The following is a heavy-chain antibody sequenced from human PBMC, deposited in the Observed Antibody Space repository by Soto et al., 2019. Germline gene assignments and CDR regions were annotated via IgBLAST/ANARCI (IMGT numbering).Heavy chain of an antibody. D-gene: IGHD2-2*01. V-gene: IGHV1-69*01. CDR1: GGTFSSYA. J-gene: IGHJ6*02. CDR2: IIPIFGIL. Sequence: QVQLVQSGAEVKKPGSSVKVSCKASGGTFSSYAITWVRQAPGQGLEWMGGIIPIFGILNYAKKFQGRVTITADESTTTVYMELSSLRAEDTAVYYWAGTKVCSRTSCPPNYYYYYGMDVWGQGPTVTVSS. CDR3: AGTKVCSRTSCPPNYYYYYGMDV.